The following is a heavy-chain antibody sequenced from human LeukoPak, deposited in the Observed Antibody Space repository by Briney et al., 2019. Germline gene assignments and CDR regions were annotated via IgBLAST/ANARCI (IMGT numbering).Heavy chain of an antibody. D-gene: IGHD3-10*01. CDR3: ARGSQDSPRFDYMDV. CDR2: SITIYGTT. CDR1: GGTFRKFA. V-gene: IGHV1-69*05. J-gene: IGHJ6*03. Sequence: SVKVSCKASGGTFRKFAISWVRQAPGQGLEWMGGSITIYGTTKYAQKFQGRVTISTDESTSTAYMELSSLSSDDTAVYYCARGSQDSPRFDYMDVWGNGTTVTVSS.